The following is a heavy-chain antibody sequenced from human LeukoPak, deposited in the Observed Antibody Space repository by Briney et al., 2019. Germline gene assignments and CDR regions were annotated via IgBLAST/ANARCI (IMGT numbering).Heavy chain of an antibody. CDR2: ISSSSSYI. J-gene: IGHJ5*02. CDR3: ARGQNNWFDP. Sequence: GGSLRLSCAASGFTFSSYSINWVRQAPGKWLEWVSSISSSSSYIYYADSVKGRSTISRDNAKNSLYLQMNSLRAEDTAVYYCARGQNNWFDPWGQGTLVTVSS. V-gene: IGHV3-21*01. CDR1: GFTFSSYS.